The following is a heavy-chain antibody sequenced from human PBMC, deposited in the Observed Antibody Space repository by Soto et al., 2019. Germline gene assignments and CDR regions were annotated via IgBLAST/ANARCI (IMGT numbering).Heavy chain of an antibody. CDR1: GFTVAGNF. CDR2: IYSGGIT. D-gene: IGHD3-22*01. V-gene: IGHV3-53*01. Sequence: GGSLRLSCGASGFTVAGNFMSWVRQAPGKGLEWISLIYSGGITSYADSVRGRFIISRDNSLNTLFLQMNNLRVEDTAVYFCARGGYDTSGDYFDYWGQGAQVTVSS. J-gene: IGHJ4*02. CDR3: ARGGYDTSGDYFDY.